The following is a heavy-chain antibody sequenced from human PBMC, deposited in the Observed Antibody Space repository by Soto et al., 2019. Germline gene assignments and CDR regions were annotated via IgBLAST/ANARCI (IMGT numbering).Heavy chain of an antibody. CDR3: ARGPDY. CDR1: GGSISSGGYS. J-gene: IGHJ4*02. V-gene: IGHV4-30-2*01. CDR2: MYHSGST. Sequence: SETLSLTCAVSGGSISSGGYSWSWIRQPPGKGLEWIGYMYHSGSTYYNPSLKSRVTISIDRSKNQFSLKLSSVTAADTAVYYCARGPDYWAQGILVTVSS.